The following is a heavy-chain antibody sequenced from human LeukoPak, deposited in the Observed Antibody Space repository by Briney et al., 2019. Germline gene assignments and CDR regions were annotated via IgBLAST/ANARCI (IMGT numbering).Heavy chain of an antibody. CDR1: GYTFTSYY. CDR2: INPSGGST. D-gene: IGHD3-10*01. Sequence: GASVTVSCKASGYTFTSYYMHWVRQAPGQGLEWMGIINPSGGSTSYAQKFQGRVTMTRDMSTSTVYMELSSLRSEDTAVYYCARVVRGVSFENVGYYYYMDVWGKGTTVTVSS. J-gene: IGHJ6*03. V-gene: IGHV1-46*01. CDR3: ARVVRGVSFENVGYYYYMDV.